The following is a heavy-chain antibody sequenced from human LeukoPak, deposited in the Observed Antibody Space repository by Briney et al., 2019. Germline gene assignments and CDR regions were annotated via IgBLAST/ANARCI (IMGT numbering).Heavy chain of an antibody. V-gene: IGHV4-59*01. J-gene: IGHJ6*03. CDR3: ARLSSIRYYYYMDV. Sequence: PSETLSLTCAVSGGSISSYYWSWIRQPPGKGLEWIGYIYYSGSTDYNPSLKSRVTISVDTSKNQFSLKLSSVTAADTAVYYCARLSSIRYYYYMDVWGKGTTVTISS. D-gene: IGHD6-6*01. CDR2: IYYSGST. CDR1: GGSISSYY.